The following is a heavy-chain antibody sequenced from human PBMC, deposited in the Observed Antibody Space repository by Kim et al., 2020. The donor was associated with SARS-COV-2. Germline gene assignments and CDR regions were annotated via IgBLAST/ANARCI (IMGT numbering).Heavy chain of an antibody. CDR2: IYYSGST. Sequence: SETLSLTCTVSGGSVSSGSYYWSWIRQPPGKGLEWIGYIYYSGSTNYNPSLKSRVTISVDTSKNQFSLKLSSVTAADTAVYYCARAAPPYIVVVPAALD. D-gene: IGHD2-2*01. CDR1: GGSVSSGSYY. CDR3: ARAAPPYIVVVPAALD. J-gene: IGHJ4*01. V-gene: IGHV4-61*01.